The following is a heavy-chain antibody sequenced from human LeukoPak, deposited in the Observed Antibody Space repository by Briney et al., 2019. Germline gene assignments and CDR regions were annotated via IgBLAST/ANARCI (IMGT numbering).Heavy chain of an antibody. V-gene: IGHV1-69*13. Sequence: GASVKVSCKASGGTFSKYTISWVRQRPGQGLEWMGGITPLFGTANHAQKFQGRVTITADESASTAYMELSSLRSEDTAVYYCARAWPKGGFYFDYWGQGTLVTVSS. D-gene: IGHD3-16*01. CDR3: ARAWPKGGFYFDY. CDR1: GGTFSKYT. J-gene: IGHJ4*02. CDR2: ITPLFGTA.